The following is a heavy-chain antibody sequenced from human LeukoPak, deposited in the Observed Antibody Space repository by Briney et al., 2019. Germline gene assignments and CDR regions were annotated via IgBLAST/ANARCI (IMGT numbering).Heavy chain of an antibody. J-gene: IGHJ5*02. D-gene: IGHD2-2*01. CDR3: AGGINQRRYCSSTSCYNWFDP. Sequence: SETLSLTCTVSGGSISSYYWSWIRQPPGKGLEWIGYIYYSGSTNYNPSLKSRVTISVDTSKNQFSLKLSSVTAADTAVYYCAGGINQRRYCSSTSCYNWFDPWGQGTLVTVSS. V-gene: IGHV4-59*01. CDR2: IYYSGST. CDR1: GGSISSYY.